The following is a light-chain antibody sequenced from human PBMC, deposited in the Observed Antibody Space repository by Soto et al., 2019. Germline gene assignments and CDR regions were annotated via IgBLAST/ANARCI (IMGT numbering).Light chain of an antibody. CDR3: QQYNNXPRT. CDR2: GAS. CDR1: QSVNSN. V-gene: IGKV3-15*01. Sequence: EVVMTQSPDTLSVSPGQRATLSCRASQSVNSNLAWYQQKLGQPPRLLIYGASTRATDIPPRFSGSGSGTDFTLTINRLXSEDFAIYYCQQYNNXPRTFGQGTKVEIK. J-gene: IGKJ1*01.